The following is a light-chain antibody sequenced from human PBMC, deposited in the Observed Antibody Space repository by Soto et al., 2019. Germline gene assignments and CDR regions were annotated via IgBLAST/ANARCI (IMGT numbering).Light chain of an antibody. J-gene: IGLJ3*02. V-gene: IGLV1-47*01. CDR3: ATWDNSLSGPV. CDR1: TSNIAIND. Sequence: QSVLTQPPSASGTPGQRVTISCSGSTSNIAINDVYWYQQLPGAAPKVLFYRNDRRPSGVPDRFSASKSDTSASLAISGLRSDDEADHYCATWDNSLSGPVFGGGTKLTVL. CDR2: RND.